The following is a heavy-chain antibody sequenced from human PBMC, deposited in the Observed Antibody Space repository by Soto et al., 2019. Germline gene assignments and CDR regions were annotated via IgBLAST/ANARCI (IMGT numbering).Heavy chain of an antibody. V-gene: IGHV3-30*18. J-gene: IGHJ6*02. CDR3: AKGVGNDILAYMDV. CDR1: GFTFSSYG. D-gene: IGHD3-9*01. Sequence: QVQLVESGGGVVQPGRSLRLSCAASGFTFSSYGMHWARQPPGKGLEWVAVMSYDGTNKYYADSVKGRFTISRDNSKNTLYLQPNSLRAEDTAVYYCAKGVGNDILAYMDVWGQGTTVTVSS. CDR2: MSYDGTNK.